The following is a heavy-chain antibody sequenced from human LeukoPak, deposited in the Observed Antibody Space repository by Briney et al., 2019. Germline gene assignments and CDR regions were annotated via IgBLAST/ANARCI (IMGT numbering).Heavy chain of an antibody. D-gene: IGHD3-16*01. V-gene: IGHV3-30*02. Sequence: GGFLRLSCAASGFTFSSYGMHWVRQAPGKGLEWVAFIRYDGSNKYYADSVKGRFTISRDNSKNTLYLQMNSLRAEDTAVYYCAKDRGEGRLGYFDYWGQGTLVTVSS. CDR3: AKDRGEGRLGYFDY. CDR1: GFTFSSYG. J-gene: IGHJ4*02. CDR2: IRYDGSNK.